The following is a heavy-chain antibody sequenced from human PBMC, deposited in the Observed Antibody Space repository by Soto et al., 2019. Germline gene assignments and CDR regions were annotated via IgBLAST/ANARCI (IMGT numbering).Heavy chain of an antibody. J-gene: IGHJ4*02. CDR3: ARRYGSAIDF. V-gene: IGHV4-39*01. CDR1: GGSISSSSYY. D-gene: IGHD2-15*01. CDR2: IYYSGST. Sequence: SETLSLTCTVSGGSISSSSYYWGWIRHPPGKGLEWIGSIYYSGSTYYNPSLKSRVTISVDTSKNQFSLKLSSVTAADTAVYYCARRYGSAIDFWGQGTLVTVSS.